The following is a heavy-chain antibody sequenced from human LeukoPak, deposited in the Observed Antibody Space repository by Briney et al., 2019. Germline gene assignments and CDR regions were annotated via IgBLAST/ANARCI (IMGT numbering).Heavy chain of an antibody. CDR2: INPNTGGT. CDR3: ARAPMIVVVFPPRLDF. CDR1: GYTFTGYY. D-gene: IGHD3-22*01. J-gene: IGHJ4*02. V-gene: IGHV1-2*02. Sequence: EASAKVSCKTSGYTFTGYYMHWVRQAPGQGLEWMGWINPNTGGTNYAQKFQGRVTMTSDTSISTAYMELSSLKSDDTAMYYCARAPMIVVVFPPRLDFWGQGTLVTVSS.